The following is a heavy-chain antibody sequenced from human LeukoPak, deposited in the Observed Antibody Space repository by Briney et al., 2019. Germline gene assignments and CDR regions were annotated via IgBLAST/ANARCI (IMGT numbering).Heavy chain of an antibody. CDR1: GGSISSGGYS. V-gene: IGHV4-30-2*01. Sequence: SETLSLTCDVSGGSISSGGYSWSWIRQPPGKGLEWIGYIYHSGSTYYNPSLKSRVTISVDRSKNQFSLKLSSVTAADTAVYYCARALAVADAFDIWGQGTVVTVSS. D-gene: IGHD6-19*01. CDR2: IYHSGST. J-gene: IGHJ3*02. CDR3: ARALAVADAFDI.